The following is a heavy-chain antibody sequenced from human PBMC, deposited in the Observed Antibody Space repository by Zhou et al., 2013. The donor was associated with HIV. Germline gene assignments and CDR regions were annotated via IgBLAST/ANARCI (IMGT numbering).Heavy chain of an antibody. Sequence: QVQLQESGPGLVKPSETLSLTCTVSGGSISNYYWSWIRQPPGKGLEWIGYIYTSGSTNYNPSLKSRVTISVDTSKNQFSLKLSSVTAADTAVYYCAREGGSGMAKDYWGQGTLVTVSS. J-gene: IGHJ4*02. CDR3: AREGGSGMAKDY. CDR1: GGSISNYY. CDR2: IYTSGST. D-gene: IGHD5-18*01. V-gene: IGHV4-4*09.